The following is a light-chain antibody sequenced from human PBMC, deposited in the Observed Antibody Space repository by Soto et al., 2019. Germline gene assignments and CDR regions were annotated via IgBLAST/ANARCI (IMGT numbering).Light chain of an antibody. J-gene: IGKJ4*01. V-gene: IGKV3-11*01. CDR3: QQRDNGLT. Sequence: EIVLTQSPATLSLSPGERATLSCRASQSVDRYLAWYQQKPGQAPRLLIFDASNRATGIPARFSGSGSGTDFTLTISSLEPEDFAFYYCQQRDNGLTFGGGTKVEMK. CDR1: QSVDRY. CDR2: DAS.